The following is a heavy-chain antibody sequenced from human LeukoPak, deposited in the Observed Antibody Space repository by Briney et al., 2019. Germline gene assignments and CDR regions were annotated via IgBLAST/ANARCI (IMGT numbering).Heavy chain of an antibody. D-gene: IGHD2-2*01. Sequence: GASVKVSCKASGYTFTSYGISWVRQAPGQGLEWMGWISAYNGNTNYAQKLQGRVTMTTDTSTSTAYMELRSLRSDDAAVYYCAREGGYCGSTRCRYMDVWGKVTTVTVSS. CDR3: AREGGYCGSTRCRYMDV. J-gene: IGHJ6*03. V-gene: IGHV1-18*01. CDR1: GYTFTSYG. CDR2: ISAYNGNT.